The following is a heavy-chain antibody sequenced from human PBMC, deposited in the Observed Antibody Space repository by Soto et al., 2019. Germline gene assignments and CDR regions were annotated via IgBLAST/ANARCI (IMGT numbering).Heavy chain of an antibody. J-gene: IGHJ5*02. CDR2: ISTYSGDT. D-gene: IGHD5-12*01. V-gene: IGHV1-18*01. CDR1: GYTFFTYD. Sequence: ASVKVSCKASGYTFFTYDISWVRQAPGQGLEWMGWISTYSGDTKYAQKFQGRVTMTTDTSTTTAYLELRSLGSDDTAVYYCARHHGPTTSENWFDPWGQGTLVTVSS. CDR3: ARHHGPTTSENWFDP.